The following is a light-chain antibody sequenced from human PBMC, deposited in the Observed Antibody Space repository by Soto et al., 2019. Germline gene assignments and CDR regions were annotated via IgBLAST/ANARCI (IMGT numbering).Light chain of an antibody. J-gene: IGLJ1*01. CDR3: SSFRSTSTLPYV. Sequence: QSALTQPASVSGSPGQSITISCTGTSSDVGGYDYVSWYQQHPGKAPKLMMFEVTNRPSGVSNRFSGSKSGNTASLTISGLRAEDEADYYCSSFRSTSTLPYVFGTGTKVTVL. CDR1: SSDVGGYDY. V-gene: IGLV2-14*01. CDR2: EVT.